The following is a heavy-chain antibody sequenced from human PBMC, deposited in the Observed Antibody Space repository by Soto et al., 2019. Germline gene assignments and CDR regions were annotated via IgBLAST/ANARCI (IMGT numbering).Heavy chain of an antibody. V-gene: IGHV3-33*01. CDR2: IWYDGSNK. CDR3: AREILRYFDLVDY. CDR1: GFTFSSYG. Sequence: QVQLVESGGGVVQPGRSLRLSCAASGFTFSSYGMHWVRQAPGKGLEWVAVIWYDGSNKYYADSVKGRFTISRDNSKNTLYLQMNSLRAEDTAVYYCAREILRYFDLVDYWGQGTLVTVSS. J-gene: IGHJ4*02. D-gene: IGHD3-9*01.